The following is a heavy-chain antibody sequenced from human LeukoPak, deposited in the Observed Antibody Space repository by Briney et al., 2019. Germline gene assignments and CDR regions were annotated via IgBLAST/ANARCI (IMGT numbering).Heavy chain of an antibody. V-gene: IGHV4-31*03. J-gene: IGHJ6*02. CDR3: ARDTVTSGGYYYGMDV. D-gene: IGHD4-17*01. Sequence: SETLSLTRTVSGGSISTGGYYWSWIRQHPTKGLEWIGYIYYSGYTYYNPSLKSRVSISVDTSKNHFSLKLSSVTAADTAVYYCARDTVTSGGYYYGMDVWGQGTTVTVSS. CDR2: IYYSGYT. CDR1: GGSISTGGYY.